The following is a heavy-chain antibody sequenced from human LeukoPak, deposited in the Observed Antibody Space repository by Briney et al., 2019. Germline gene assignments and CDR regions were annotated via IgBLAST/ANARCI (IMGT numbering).Heavy chain of an antibody. CDR1: GFSFSNYA. CDR2: ISYDGSKK. D-gene: IGHD6-13*01. J-gene: IGHJ4*02. Sequence: GGSLRLSCAASGFSFSNYAMHWVRQAPGKGLEWVAVISYDGSKKYYADSVKGRFTISRDNSKNTLYLQMNSLRSEDTAVYYCARGKLSRTLQIWQQLVPYFDYWGQGTLVTVSS. V-gene: IGHV3-30-3*01. CDR3: ARGKLSRTLQIWQQLVPYFDY.